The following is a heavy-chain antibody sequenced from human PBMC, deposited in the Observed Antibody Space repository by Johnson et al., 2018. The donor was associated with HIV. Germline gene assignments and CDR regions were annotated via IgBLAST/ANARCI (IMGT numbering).Heavy chain of an antibody. CDR2: ISYDGSKK. Sequence: QVQLVESGGGLLKPGGSLRLSCAASGFPFSTYTMHWVRQAPGRALEWVALISYDGSKKYYGDSVKGRFTISRDTSKNTLYLQMNSLKTEDTAVYYCTTGHSNTSGAFDIWGQGTMVTVSS. CDR3: TTGHSNTSGAFDI. J-gene: IGHJ3*02. CDR1: GFPFSTYT. D-gene: IGHD4-11*01. V-gene: IGHV3-30*04.